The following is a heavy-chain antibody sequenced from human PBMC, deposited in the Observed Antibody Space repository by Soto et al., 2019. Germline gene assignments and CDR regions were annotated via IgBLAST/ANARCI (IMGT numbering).Heavy chain of an antibody. J-gene: IGHJ4*02. CDR1: GFTFSDHY. V-gene: IGHV3-72*01. CDR3: ARASNTVMVGSFDY. Sequence: GGSLRLSCAASGFTFSDHYMDWVRQAPGKGLEWVGRTRNKANSYTTEYAASVKGRFTISRDDSKNSEFLQMNRLETEDTAEYYCARASNTVMVGSFDYWGQGTLVTVSS. CDR2: TRNKANSYTT. D-gene: IGHD5-18*01.